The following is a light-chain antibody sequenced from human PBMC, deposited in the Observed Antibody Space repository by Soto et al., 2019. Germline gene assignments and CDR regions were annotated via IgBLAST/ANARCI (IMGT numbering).Light chain of an antibody. CDR3: SSYAGSSTLYV. J-gene: IGLJ1*01. CDR1: SNDVGDYNY. CDR2: EVS. V-gene: IGLV2-8*01. Sequence: QSALAQPPSASGSPGQSVTISCTGTSNDVGDYNYVSWCQQHPGKAPKLMIYEVSKRPSGVPGRFSGSKSGNTASLTVSGLQAEDEAGYYCSSYAGSSTLYVFGTGTKVTVL.